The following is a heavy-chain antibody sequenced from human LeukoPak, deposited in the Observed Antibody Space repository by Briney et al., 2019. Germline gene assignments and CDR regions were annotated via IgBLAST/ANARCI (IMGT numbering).Heavy chain of an antibody. Sequence: GGSLRLSCAASGFTFSSYRMNWVRQAPGKGLEWVSSISTSSSYIYYADSVKGRFTISRDNAKNSLYLQMNSLRAEDTAVYYCARDRVWCSGGSCYPDYWGQGTLVTVSS. D-gene: IGHD2-15*01. CDR3: ARDRVWCSGGSCYPDY. CDR1: GFTFSSYR. J-gene: IGHJ4*02. V-gene: IGHV3-21*01. CDR2: ISTSSSYI.